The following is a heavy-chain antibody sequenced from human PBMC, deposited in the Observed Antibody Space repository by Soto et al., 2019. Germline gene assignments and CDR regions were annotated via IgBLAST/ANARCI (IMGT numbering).Heavy chain of an antibody. CDR2: IIPIFGTA. CDR3: ARGRVTIFGVAYGDYYFDY. J-gene: IGHJ4*02. Sequence: ASVKVSCKASGGTFSSYAISWVRQAPGQGLEWMGGIIPIFGTANYAQKFQGRVTITADESTSTAYMELSSLRSEDTAVYYCARGRVTIFGVAYGDYYFDYWGQGTLVTVSS. D-gene: IGHD3-3*01. CDR1: GGTFSSYA. V-gene: IGHV1-69*13.